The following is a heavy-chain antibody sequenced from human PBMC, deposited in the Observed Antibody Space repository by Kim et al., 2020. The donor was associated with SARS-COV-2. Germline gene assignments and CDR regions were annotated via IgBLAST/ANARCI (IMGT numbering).Heavy chain of an antibody. Sequence: ADSGKGRVTISRDNAKNTLYLEMNSLRAEDTAVYYCARGGNSSSRRAFDYWGQGTLVTVSS. J-gene: IGHJ4*02. V-gene: IGHV3-74*01. D-gene: IGHD6-13*01. CDR3: ARGGNSSSRRAFDY.